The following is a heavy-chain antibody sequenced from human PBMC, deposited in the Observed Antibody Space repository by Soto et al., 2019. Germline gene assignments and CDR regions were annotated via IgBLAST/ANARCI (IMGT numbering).Heavy chain of an antibody. J-gene: IGHJ3*02. D-gene: IGHD3-10*01. CDR1: VYTFSNYG. Sequence: QVQLVQSGAEVKNPGASVKVSCKASVYTFSNYGISLVRQAPGQGLEWMGWISPYNGNTKYTQKFQGRVTMTTDTSTSTAYIELRSLRSDETAVFYCARVFGSGSYIDFDTWGQGTMVTVSS. V-gene: IGHV1-18*01. CDR2: ISPYNGNT. CDR3: ARVFGSGSYIDFDT.